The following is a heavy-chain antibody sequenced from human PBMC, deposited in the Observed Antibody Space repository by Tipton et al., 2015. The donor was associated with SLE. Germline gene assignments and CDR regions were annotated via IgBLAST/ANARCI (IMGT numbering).Heavy chain of an antibody. CDR3: PRQRGYYDGTPFPPWNFDL. J-gene: IGHJ2*01. V-gene: IGHV4-39*07. CDR2: IHYAGGT. Sequence: LRLSCSVSGDSLSSNNYYWGWIRQSPAQGLEWIGTIHYAGGTYYNPSLRSRLTISVDTSENPFSLNLNSVPAADTAVYFCPRQRGYYDGTPFPPWNFDLWGRGTQATV. CDR1: GDSLSSNNYY. D-gene: IGHD3-16*01.